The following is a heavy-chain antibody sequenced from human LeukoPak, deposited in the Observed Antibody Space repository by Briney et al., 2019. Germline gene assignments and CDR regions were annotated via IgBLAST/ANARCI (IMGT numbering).Heavy chain of an antibody. CDR2: IYHSGST. CDR1: GYSISSGYY. CDR3: ARRSARSAVVAASPYFDY. J-gene: IGHJ4*02. V-gene: IGHV4-38-2*01. D-gene: IGHD2-15*01. Sequence: SETLSLTCAVSGYSISSGYYCGLIRQPPRKVLWWAGRIYHSGSTYYKPSLKSRVTISIDTSKNQFCLKLSSVAAADTAVYYCARRSARSAVVAASPYFDYWGQGTLVTVSS.